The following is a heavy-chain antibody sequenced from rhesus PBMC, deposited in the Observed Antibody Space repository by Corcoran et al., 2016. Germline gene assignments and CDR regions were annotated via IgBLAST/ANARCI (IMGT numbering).Heavy chain of an antibody. CDR2: INSGGGST. D-gene: IGHD3-9*01. J-gene: IGHJ4*01. V-gene: IGHV3S5*01. CDR1: GFTFSSYG. CDR3: AKAEDDYGYYYTADYFDY. Sequence: EVQLVETGGGLVQPGGSLKLSCAASGFTFSSYGMSWVHQAPGKGLEWVSAINSGGGSTYYADSVKGRFNISRYNSKNTLSLQMNSLRAEDTAVYYCAKAEDDYGYYYTADYFDYWGQGVLVTVSS.